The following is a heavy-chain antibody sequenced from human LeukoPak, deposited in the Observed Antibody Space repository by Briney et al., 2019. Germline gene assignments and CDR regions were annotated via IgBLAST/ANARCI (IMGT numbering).Heavy chain of an antibody. D-gene: IGHD4-23*01. CDR3: ARGRQTTVVIGLIYFDY. V-gene: IGHV4-39*07. CDR2: MYYSGST. Sequence: SETLSLTCTVSGGSISTSSYYWGWIRQPPGKGLEWIGSMYYSGSTYYNPSLKGRVTISVDTSKNQFSLKLSSVTAADTAVYYCARGRQTTVVIGLIYFDYWGQGTLVTVSS. CDR1: GGSISTSSYY. J-gene: IGHJ4*02.